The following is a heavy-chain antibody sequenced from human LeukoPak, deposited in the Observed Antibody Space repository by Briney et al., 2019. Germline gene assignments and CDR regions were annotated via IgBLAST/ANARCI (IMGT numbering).Heavy chain of an antibody. CDR2: ISWNSGSI. V-gene: IGHV3-9*01. CDR1: GFTFDDYA. Sequence: GGSLRLSCAASGFTFDDYAMHWVRQAPGKGLEWVSGISWNSGSIGYADSVKGRFTISRDNAKNSLYLQMNSLRAEDTALYYCARLSSSGNYSPIDYWGQGTLVTVSS. D-gene: IGHD1-26*01. CDR3: ARLSSSGNYSPIDY. J-gene: IGHJ4*02.